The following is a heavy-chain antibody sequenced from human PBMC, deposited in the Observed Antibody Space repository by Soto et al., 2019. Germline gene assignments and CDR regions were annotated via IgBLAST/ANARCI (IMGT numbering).Heavy chain of an antibody. CDR3: ARDQGGSYYNRSYGMDV. D-gene: IGHD1-26*01. CDR2: IYYSGST. Sequence: PSETLSLTCTVSGGSISSYYWSWIRQPPGKGLEWIGYIYYSGSTNYNPSLKSRVTISVDTSKNQFSLKLSSVTAADTAVYYCARDQGGSYYNRSYGMDVWGQGTTVTVSS. J-gene: IGHJ6*02. V-gene: IGHV4-59*01. CDR1: GGSISSYY.